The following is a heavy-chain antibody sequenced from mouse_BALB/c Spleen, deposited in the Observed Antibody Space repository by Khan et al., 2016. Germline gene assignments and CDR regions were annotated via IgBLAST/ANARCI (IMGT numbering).Heavy chain of an antibody. D-gene: IGHD2-2*01. CDR3: ARDYYGYDFDY. CDR1: GYTFTNYV. V-gene: IGHV1S136*01. J-gene: IGHJ2*01. CDR2: INPYNAGT. Sequence: VQLQQSGAELARPGASVKMSCKASGYTFTNYVMHWVKQKPGQGLEWIGYINPYNAGTKYNEKFKGKATLTSDRSSSTAYMELSSLTSEDSAVYYCARDYYGYDFDYWGQGTTLTVSS.